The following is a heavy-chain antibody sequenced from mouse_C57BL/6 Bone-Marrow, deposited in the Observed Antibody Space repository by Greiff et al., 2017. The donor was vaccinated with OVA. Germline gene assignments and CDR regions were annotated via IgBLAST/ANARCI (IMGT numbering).Heavy chain of an antibody. J-gene: IGHJ3*01. CDR2: IDPSDSYT. D-gene: IGHD1-1*01. Sequence: QVQLQQPGAELVKPGASVKLSCKASGYTFTSYWMQWVQQRPGQGLEWIGEIDPSDSYTNYNQKFKGKATLTVDTSSSTAYMQLSSLTSEDSAVYYCAAYGPFAYWGQGTLVTVSA. CDR3: AAYGPFAY. CDR1: GYTFTSYW. V-gene: IGHV1-50*01.